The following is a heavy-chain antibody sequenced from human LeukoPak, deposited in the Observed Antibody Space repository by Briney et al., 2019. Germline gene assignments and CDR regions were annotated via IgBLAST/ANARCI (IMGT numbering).Heavy chain of an antibody. J-gene: IGHJ6*02. Sequence: GGSLRLSCAASGFTFSSYSMNWVRQAPGKGLEWVSSISSSSSYIYYADSVKGRFTISRDNAKNSLYLQMNSLRAEDTAVYYCARDSAWYGDYFAHYYYGMDVWGQGTTVTVSS. CDR1: GFTFSSYS. V-gene: IGHV3-21*01. CDR3: ARDSAWYGDYFAHYYYGMDV. CDR2: ISSSSSYI. D-gene: IGHD4-17*01.